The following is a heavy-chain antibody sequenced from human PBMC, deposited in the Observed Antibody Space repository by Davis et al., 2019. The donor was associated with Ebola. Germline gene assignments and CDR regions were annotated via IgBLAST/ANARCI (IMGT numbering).Heavy chain of an antibody. CDR1: GGSISSGGYY. CDR3: ARDYKRFAFDI. V-gene: IGHV4-31*03. D-gene: IGHD3-10*01. Sequence: PSETLSLTCTVSGGSISSGGYYWSWIRQHPGKGLEWIGYIYYSGSTYYNPSLKSRVTISVDTSKNQFSLKLSSVTAADTAVYYCARDYKRFAFDIWGQGTMVTVSS. J-gene: IGHJ3*02. CDR2: IYYSGST.